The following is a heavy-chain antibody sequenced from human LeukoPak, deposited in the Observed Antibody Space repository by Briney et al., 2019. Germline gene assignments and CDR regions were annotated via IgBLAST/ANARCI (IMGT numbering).Heavy chain of an antibody. CDR3: ARDLGYYDSGGPVDY. D-gene: IGHD3-22*01. V-gene: IGHV3-33*01. J-gene: IGHJ4*02. CDR1: GFTFSTYV. Sequence: GGSLRLSCAASGFTFSTYVMHWVRQAPGKGLEWVAVIWYDGSKKDYADSVKGRFTISRDNAKNTLYLQMNSLRAEDTAVYFCARDLGYYDSGGPVDYWGQGTLVTVSS. CDR2: IWYDGSKK.